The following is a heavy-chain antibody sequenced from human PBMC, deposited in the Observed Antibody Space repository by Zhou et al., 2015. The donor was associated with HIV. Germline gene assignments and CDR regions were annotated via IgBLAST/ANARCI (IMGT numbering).Heavy chain of an antibody. CDR2: IDPSGGGT. D-gene: IGHD3-22*01. Sequence: QVQLLQSETQLRNPGASVNIFCKASGYTFSNHHIYWMRQAPGQGLEWMGMIDPSGGGTHFAQNFQGRITMTTDTSTTSVHMAVTSLTSDDTAVYYCARDSGEFSGFHPQFDLWGQGTPVIVSS. CDR1: GYTFSNHH. CDR3: ARDSGEFSGFHPQFDL. J-gene: IGHJ4*02. V-gene: IGHV1-46*01.